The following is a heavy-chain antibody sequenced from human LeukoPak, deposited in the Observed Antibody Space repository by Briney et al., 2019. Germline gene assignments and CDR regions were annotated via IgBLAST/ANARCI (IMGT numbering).Heavy chain of an antibody. CDR1: GGSISSYY. V-gene: IGHV4-59*01. J-gene: IGHJ4*02. D-gene: IGHD3-10*01. CDR3: ARYYYGSGSYSSPHQPFDY. CDR2: IYYSGST. Sequence: SETLSLICTVSGGSISSYYWSWIRQPPGKGLEWIGYIYYSGSTNYNPSLKSRVTISVDTSKNQFSLKLSSVTAADTAVYYCARYYYGSGSYSSPHQPFDYWGQGTLVTVSS.